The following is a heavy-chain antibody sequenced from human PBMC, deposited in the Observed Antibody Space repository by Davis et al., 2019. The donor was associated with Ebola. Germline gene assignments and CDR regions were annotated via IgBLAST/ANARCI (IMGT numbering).Heavy chain of an antibody. CDR2: INPNGGST. J-gene: IGHJ4*02. Sequence: ASVKVSCKASGYTFTTFFMHWLRQAPGQRPEWMGIINPNGGSTNYAQKFQGRVTMTTDTSTSTAYMELRDLRSDDTALYYCARGAQWLGMPFDYWGQGTLVTVSS. CDR3: ARGAQWLGMPFDY. CDR1: GYTFTTFF. D-gene: IGHD6-19*01. V-gene: IGHV1-46*01.